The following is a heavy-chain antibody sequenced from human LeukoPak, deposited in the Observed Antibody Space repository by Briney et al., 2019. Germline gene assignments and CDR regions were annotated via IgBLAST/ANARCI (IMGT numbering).Heavy chain of an antibody. D-gene: IGHD3-16*01. Sequence: SETLSLTGTVSGGSISSSSYYWGWIRQPPGKGLEWIGSIYYSGSTYYNPSLKSRVTISVDTSKNQFSLKLSSVTAADTAVYYCARDRGYVWGSYPYYFDYWGQGTLVTVSS. V-gene: IGHV4-39*02. J-gene: IGHJ4*02. CDR3: ARDRGYVWGSYPYYFDY. CDR1: GGSISSSSYY. CDR2: IYYSGST.